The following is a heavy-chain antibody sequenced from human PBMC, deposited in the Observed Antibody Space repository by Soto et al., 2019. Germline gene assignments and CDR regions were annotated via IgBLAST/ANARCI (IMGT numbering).Heavy chain of an antibody. CDR3: ARQVVERSLDY. D-gene: IGHD2-15*01. V-gene: IGHV4-31*03. Sequence: QVHLQEAGPGLVKPSQTLSLTCTVSGGSISSGGYYWNWIRQHPGKGLEWIGYIYHSGSTYFNPSLKSRITTSVDTSKNQFSLTLTSVTAAGTAVDDCARQVVERSLDYWGQGTLVTVSS. CDR2: IYHSGST. J-gene: IGHJ4*02. CDR1: GGSISSGGYY.